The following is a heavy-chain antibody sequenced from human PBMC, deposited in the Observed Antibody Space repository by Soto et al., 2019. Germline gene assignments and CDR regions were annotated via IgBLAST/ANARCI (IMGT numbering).Heavy chain of an antibody. CDR1: GFTFSSYA. CDR3: ARAPPPRYTVVTQGYFDL. J-gene: IGHJ2*01. D-gene: IGHD2-21*02. Sequence: QVQLVESGGGVVQPGRSLRLSCAASGFTFSSYAMHWVRQAPGKGLEWVAVISYDGSNKYYADSVKGRFTISRDNSKNTLYLQRNGLRAEDPAVYYCARAPPPRYTVVTQGYFDLWGRGTLVTVSS. CDR2: ISYDGSNK. V-gene: IGHV3-30-3*01.